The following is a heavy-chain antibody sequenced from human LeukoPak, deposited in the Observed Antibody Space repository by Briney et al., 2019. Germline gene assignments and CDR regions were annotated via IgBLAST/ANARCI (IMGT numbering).Heavy chain of an antibody. J-gene: IGHJ3*01. CDR3: ARDSYDYDSHFEDVFDS. CDR2: AHCSGHT. D-gene: IGHD3-22*01. Sequence: PSETLSLTCTVSGGSIRTNYWSWIRQPPGKGLEWIGYAHCSGHTRSSTSLKSRVTISIDMSNNHVSLRLTSVTAADTALYYCARDSYDYDSHFEDVFDSWGQGTMVTVSS. CDR1: GGSIRTNY. V-gene: IGHV4-59*01.